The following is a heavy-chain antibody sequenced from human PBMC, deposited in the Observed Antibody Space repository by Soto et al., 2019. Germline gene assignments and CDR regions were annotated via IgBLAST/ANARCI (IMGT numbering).Heavy chain of an antibody. D-gene: IGHD4-17*01. J-gene: IGHJ4*02. CDR2: ISSGGTSI. CDR3: ARENYGEAFDF. Sequence: GGSLRLSCAASGFTFSNYEMNWVRQAPGKGLEWVSYISSGGTSIYYADSVKGRFTISRDNAWSSLYLQTNSLRDEDTAVYYCARENYGEAFDFWGQGTLVTVSS. V-gene: IGHV3-48*03. CDR1: GFTFSNYE.